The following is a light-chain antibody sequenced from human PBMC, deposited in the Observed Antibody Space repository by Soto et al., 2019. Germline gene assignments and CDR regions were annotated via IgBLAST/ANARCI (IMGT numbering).Light chain of an antibody. CDR1: QSISSY. Sequence: EIQMTQSPSSLSASVGDRVTITCRASQSISSYLNWYQQKPGKAPKLLIYAASSLQSGVPSRFSGSGSGTDFTLTISSLQPEDFATYYCQQSYSTPRTFGQGTKVHIK. CDR2: AAS. J-gene: IGKJ1*01. CDR3: QQSYSTPRT. V-gene: IGKV1-39*01.